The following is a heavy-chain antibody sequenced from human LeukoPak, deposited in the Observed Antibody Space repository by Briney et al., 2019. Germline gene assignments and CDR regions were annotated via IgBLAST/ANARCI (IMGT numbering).Heavy chain of an antibody. V-gene: IGHV3-74*03. CDR2: INRDGSTT. D-gene: IGHD3-10*01. CDR3: ARDKKSGESNEIDY. Sequence: AGGSLRLSCAASGFTFSNYWVHWVRQAPGKGLVWVSRINRDGSTTKYADSVKGRFTVSRDNAKNTLNLQMNSLRAGDTAVYYCARDKKSGESNEIDYWGQGTLVTVSS. CDR1: GFTFSNYW. J-gene: IGHJ4*02.